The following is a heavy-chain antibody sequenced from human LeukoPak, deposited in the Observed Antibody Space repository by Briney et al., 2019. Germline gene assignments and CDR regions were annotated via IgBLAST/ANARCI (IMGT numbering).Heavy chain of an antibody. CDR1: GFTFSSYG. D-gene: IGHD3-3*01. Sequence: PGGSLRLSCAASGFTFSSYGMHWVRQAPGKGLEWVAFIRYDGSNKYYADSVKGRFTISRDNSKNTLYLQMNSLRAEDTAVYYCAKDRGFWSGYYFDYWGQGTLVTVSS. CDR3: AKDRGFWSGYYFDY. J-gene: IGHJ4*02. V-gene: IGHV3-30*02. CDR2: IRYDGSNK.